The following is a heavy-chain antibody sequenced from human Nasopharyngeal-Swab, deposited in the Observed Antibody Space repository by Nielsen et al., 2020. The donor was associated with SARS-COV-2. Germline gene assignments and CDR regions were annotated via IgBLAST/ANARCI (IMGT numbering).Heavy chain of an antibody. CDR2: ISSSSSTI. V-gene: IGHV3-48*02. Sequence: GSLKISCAASGFTFSSYSMNWVRQAPGKGLEWVSYISSSSSTIYYADSVKGRFTISRDNAKNSLYLQMNSLRDEDTAVYYCARDPQYSSSWSYYYYYGMDVWGQGTTVTVSS. CDR1: GFTFSSYS. CDR3: ARDPQYSSSWSYYYYYGMDV. J-gene: IGHJ6*02. D-gene: IGHD6-13*01.